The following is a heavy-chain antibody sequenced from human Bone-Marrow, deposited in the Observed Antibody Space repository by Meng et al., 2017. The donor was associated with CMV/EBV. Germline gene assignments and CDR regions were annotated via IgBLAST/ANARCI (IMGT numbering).Heavy chain of an antibody. CDR3: AREPIKSVVVPAAVYGMDV. CDR2: IIPIFGTA. Sequence: SVKVSCKASGGTFSSYAISWVRQAPGQGLKWMGGIIPIFGTANYAQKFQGRVTITADKSTSTAYMELSSLRSEDTAVYYCAREPIKSVVVPAAVYGMDVWGQGTTVTVSS. CDR1: GGTFSSYA. J-gene: IGHJ6*02. D-gene: IGHD2-2*01. V-gene: IGHV1-69*06.